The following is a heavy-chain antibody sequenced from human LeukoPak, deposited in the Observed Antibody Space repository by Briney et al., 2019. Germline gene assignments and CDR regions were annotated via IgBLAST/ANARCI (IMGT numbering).Heavy chain of an antibody. Sequence: SETLSLTCTVSGGSISYYYWSWIRQPPGKGLEWIGRIYTSGSTNYNPSLKSRVTMSVDTSKNQFSLKLSSVTAADTAVYYCTRHDDYGDFFDYWGQGTLVTVSS. CDR1: GGSISYYY. CDR2: IYTSGST. CDR3: TRHDDYGDFFDY. V-gene: IGHV4-4*07. J-gene: IGHJ4*02. D-gene: IGHD4-17*01.